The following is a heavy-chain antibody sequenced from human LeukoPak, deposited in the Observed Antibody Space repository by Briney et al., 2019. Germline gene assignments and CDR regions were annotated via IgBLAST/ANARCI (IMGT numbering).Heavy chain of an antibody. D-gene: IGHD3-22*01. J-gene: IGHJ4*02. CDR1: GFTFSSYA. CDR2: ISGSGGST. V-gene: IGHV3-23*01. CDR3: AKDRNRNYYDSSGYSFDY. Sequence: GGSLRLSCAASGFTFSSYAMSWVRQAPGKGLEWVSAISGSGGSTYYADSVKGRFTISRDNSKNTLYLQMNSLRAGDTAVYYCAKDRNRNYYDSSGYSFDYWGQGTLVTVSS.